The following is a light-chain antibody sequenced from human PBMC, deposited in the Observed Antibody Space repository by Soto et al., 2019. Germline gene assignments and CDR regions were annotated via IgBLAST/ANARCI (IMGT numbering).Light chain of an antibody. CDR2: EVS. V-gene: IGLV2-14*01. Sequence: QSVLTQPASVSGSPGQSITISCTGSSNDVGGYNYVSWYQHHPGQAPNLIIYEVSDRPSGVSPRFSGSKSGNTASLTISGLQVEDEADYFCTSYTSTIPYVFGSGTKLTVL. CDR3: TSYTSTIPYV. J-gene: IGLJ1*01. CDR1: SNDVGGYNY.